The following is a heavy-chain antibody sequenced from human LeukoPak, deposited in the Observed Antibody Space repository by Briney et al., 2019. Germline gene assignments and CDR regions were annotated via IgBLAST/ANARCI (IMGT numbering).Heavy chain of an antibody. CDR1: GFTFSSYW. CDR2: IKQDGSEK. D-gene: IGHD6-13*01. V-gene: IGHV3-7*01. CDR3: ARDSYSSSLWSSYYYYMDV. Sequence: HPGGSLRLSCAASGFTFSSYWMSWVRKAPGKGLEWVANIKQDGSEKYYVDSVKGRFTISRDNAKNSLYLQMNSLRAEDTAVYYCARDSYSSSLWSSYYYYMDVWGKGTTVTISS. J-gene: IGHJ6*03.